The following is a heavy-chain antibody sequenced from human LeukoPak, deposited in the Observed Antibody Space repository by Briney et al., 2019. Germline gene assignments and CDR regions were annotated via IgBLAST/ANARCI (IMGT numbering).Heavy chain of an antibody. Sequence: SETLSLTCTVSGGSISSYYWSWIRQPPGKGLEWIGYIYYSGSTNYNPSLKSRVTISVDTSKNQFSLKLRSVTAADTAVYYCARTAITMVRGDPYNWFDPWGQGTLVTVSS. V-gene: IGHV4-59*01. CDR1: GGSISSYY. J-gene: IGHJ5*02. CDR2: IYYSGST. D-gene: IGHD3-10*01. CDR3: ARTAITMVRGDPYNWFDP.